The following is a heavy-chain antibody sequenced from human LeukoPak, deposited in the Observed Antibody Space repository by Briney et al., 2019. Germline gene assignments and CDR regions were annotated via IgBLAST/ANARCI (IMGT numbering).Heavy chain of an antibody. CDR1: GFTFSGYA. J-gene: IGHJ4*02. CDR2: ISGSGGST. D-gene: IGHD3-22*01. V-gene: IGHV3-23*01. CDR3: AKELDSSGYYKLFDY. Sequence: GGSLRLSCAASGFTFSGYAMSWVRQAPGKGLEWVSAISGSGGSTYYADSVKGRFTISRDNSKNTLYLQMNSLRAEDTAVYYCAKELDSSGYYKLFDYWGQGTLVTVSS.